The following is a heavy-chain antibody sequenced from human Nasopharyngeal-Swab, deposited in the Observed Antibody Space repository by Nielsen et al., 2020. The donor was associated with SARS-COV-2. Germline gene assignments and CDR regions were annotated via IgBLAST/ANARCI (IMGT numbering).Heavy chain of an antibody. Sequence: GASLKISCAASEFTFSSYSRNWFRQAPGKGLECVSSISSSSSYIYYADSVKGRFTISRDNAKNSLYLQMNSLRAEDTAVYYCARAFEAVVVDYWGQGTLVTVSS. D-gene: IGHD2-15*01. CDR2: ISSSSSYI. CDR3: ARAFEAVVVDY. CDR1: EFTFSSYS. J-gene: IGHJ4*02. V-gene: IGHV3-21*01.